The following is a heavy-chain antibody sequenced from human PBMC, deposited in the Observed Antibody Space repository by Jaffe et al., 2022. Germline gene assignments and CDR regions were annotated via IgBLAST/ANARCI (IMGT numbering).Heavy chain of an antibody. CDR3: ARERNIAVVDYYFDY. CDR2: INPSGGST. V-gene: IGHV1-46*03. Sequence: QVQLVQSGAEVKKPGASVKVSCKASGYTFTSYYMHWVRQAPGQGLEWMGIINPSGGSTSYAQKFQGRVTMTRDTSTSTVYMELSSLRSEDTAVYYCARERNIAVVDYYFDYWGQGTLVTVSS. D-gene: IGHD6-19*01. CDR1: GYTFTSYY. J-gene: IGHJ4*02.